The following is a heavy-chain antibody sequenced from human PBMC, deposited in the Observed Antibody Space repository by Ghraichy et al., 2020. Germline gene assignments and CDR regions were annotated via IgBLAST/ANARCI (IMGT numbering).Heavy chain of an antibody. Sequence: SETLSLTCAVYGGSFSGYYWSWIRQPPGKGLEWIGEINHSGSTNYNPSLKSRVTISVDTSKNQFSLKLSSMTAADTAVYYCARGRTRVVTMVYFDYWGQGTLVTVSS. V-gene: IGHV4-34*01. CDR3: ARGRTRVVTMVYFDY. J-gene: IGHJ4*02. CDR2: INHSGST. CDR1: GGSFSGYY. D-gene: IGHD3-3*01.